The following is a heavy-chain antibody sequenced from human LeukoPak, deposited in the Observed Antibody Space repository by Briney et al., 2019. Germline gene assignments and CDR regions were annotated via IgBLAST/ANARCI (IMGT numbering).Heavy chain of an antibody. CDR1: GGSINTYY. Sequence: SETLSLTCTVYGGSINTYYWTWIRQPPGKGLEWIGHIYYSGSTSYNPSLKSRVTISVDTSRNQFSLKLSSVTAADTAVYYCARGDSYDTYYFDYWGQGILVTVSS. D-gene: IGHD5-18*01. CDR3: ARGDSYDTYYFDY. CDR2: IYYSGST. V-gene: IGHV4-59*01. J-gene: IGHJ4*02.